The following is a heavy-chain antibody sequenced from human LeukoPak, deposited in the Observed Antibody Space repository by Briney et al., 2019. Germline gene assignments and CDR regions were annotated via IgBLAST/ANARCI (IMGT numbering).Heavy chain of an antibody. CDR3: ARDTVNGPFVISLDL. D-gene: IGHD2-8*01. CDR2: INSADNVE. J-gene: IGHJ5*02. V-gene: IGHV3-48*03. CDR1: GFTFNNYA. Sequence: GGSLRLSCSASGFTFNNYAMHWVRQAPGKGPEWVAHINSADNVEYYTDSVRGRFTMSRANAKDLLYLQMNSLRDEDTAVYYCARDTVNGPFVISLDLWGPGVLVTVSS.